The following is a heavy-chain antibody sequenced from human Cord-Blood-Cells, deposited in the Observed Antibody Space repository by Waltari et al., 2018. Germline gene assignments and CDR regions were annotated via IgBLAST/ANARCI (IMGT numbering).Heavy chain of an antibody. J-gene: IGHJ5*02. D-gene: IGHD6-6*01. Sequence: QVQLVQSGAEVNKPGASVKVSCKVSGYTFTGYYMHCVRQAAGQGVEWMGWFNANMGGTNYAQKFQGRVTMTRDTSISAAYMGLSRLRSDDAAVYYCEREGRGIAARIWFDPWGQGTLVTVSS. CDR1: GYTFTGYY. V-gene: IGHV1-2*02. CDR3: EREGRGIAARIWFDP. CDR2: FNANMGGT.